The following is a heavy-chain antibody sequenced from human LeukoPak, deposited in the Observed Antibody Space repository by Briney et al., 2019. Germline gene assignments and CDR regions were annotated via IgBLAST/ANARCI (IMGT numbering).Heavy chain of an antibody. V-gene: IGHV4-59*08. CDR2: IYYSGST. Sequence: SETLSLTCTVSGGSISSYYWSWIRQPPGKGLEWIGYIYYSGSTNYNPSLKSRVTISVDTSKNQFSLKLSSVTAADTAVYYCARQYSVDYVWGSYRYDAFDIWGQGTMVTVSS. J-gene: IGHJ3*02. CDR1: GGSISSYY. D-gene: IGHD3-16*02. CDR3: ARQYSVDYVWGSYRYDAFDI.